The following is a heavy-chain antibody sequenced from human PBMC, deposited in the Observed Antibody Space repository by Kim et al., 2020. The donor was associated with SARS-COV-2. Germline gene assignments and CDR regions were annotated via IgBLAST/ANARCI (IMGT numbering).Heavy chain of an antibody. CDR2: ISSSSSYT. CDR1: GFIFSSYS. Sequence: GGSLRLSCVASGFIFSSYSMNWVRQAPGKGLEWVSSISSSSSYTYYADSVKGRFTISRDNSKNSLYLEMNRLRAEDTAVYYCARDRLRPMIASLYGMDVWGPGTTFSLSS. D-gene: IGHD3-22*01. J-gene: IGHJ6*02. CDR3: ARDRLRPMIASLYGMDV. V-gene: IGHV3-21*04.